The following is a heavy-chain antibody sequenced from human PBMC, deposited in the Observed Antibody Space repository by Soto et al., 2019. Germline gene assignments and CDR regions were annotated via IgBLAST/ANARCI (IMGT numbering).Heavy chain of an antibody. J-gene: IGHJ6*02. V-gene: IGHV3-49*03. CDR2: IRSKAYGGTT. CDR3: TRGWCASSCYYYYYDGMDV. Sequence: PGGSVRLSCTASGVTFGDYAMSWFRQAPGKGLEWVGFIRSKAYGGTTEYAASVKGRFTISRDDSKSIAYLQMNSLKTEDTAVYYCTRGWCASSCYYYYYDGMDVWGQGTSVTVSS. D-gene: IGHD3-22*01. CDR1: GVTFGDYA.